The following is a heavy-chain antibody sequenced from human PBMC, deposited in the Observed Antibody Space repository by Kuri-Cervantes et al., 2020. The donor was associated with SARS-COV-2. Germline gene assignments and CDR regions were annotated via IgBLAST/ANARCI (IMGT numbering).Heavy chain of an antibody. V-gene: IGHV1-69*04. CDR1: GYTFTSYD. CDR2: IIPILGTA. J-gene: IGHJ4*02. CDR3: ARDKGGYSSGSFDY. D-gene: IGHD6-19*01. Sequence: SVKVSCKASGYTFTSYDISWVRQAPGQGLEWMGRIIPILGTANYAQKFQGRVTITADKSTSTAYMELSSLRSEDTAVYYCARDKGGYSSGSFDYWGQGTLVTVSS.